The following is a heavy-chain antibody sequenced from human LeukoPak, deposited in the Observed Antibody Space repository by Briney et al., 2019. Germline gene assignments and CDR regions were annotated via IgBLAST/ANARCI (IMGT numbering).Heavy chain of an antibody. CDR3: ARTLIAVAGTYAFDI. V-gene: IGHV4-39*07. CDR2: IYYSGST. Sequence: SETLSLTCTVSGGSISSSSYYWGWIRQPPGKGLEWIGSIYYSGSTYYNPSLKSRVTISVDTSKNQFSLKLSSVTAADTAVYYCARTLIAVAGTYAFDIWGQGTMVTVSS. CDR1: GGSISSSSYY. D-gene: IGHD6-19*01. J-gene: IGHJ3*02.